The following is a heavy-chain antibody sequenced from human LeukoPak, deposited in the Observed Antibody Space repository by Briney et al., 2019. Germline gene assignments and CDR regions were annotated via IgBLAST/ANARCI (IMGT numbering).Heavy chain of an antibody. CDR2: IYYSGSA. D-gene: IGHD3-10*02. CDR1: GGSISTYY. Sequence: SETLSLTCTVSGGSISTYYWNWIRQPPGQGLEWMGYIYYSGSANYNPSLKSRVTISVDTSKNQFSLKLSSVTAADTAVYYCATYYVGVGGRGHWGPGTLVTVSS. CDR3: ATYYVGVGGRGH. V-gene: IGHV4-59*01. J-gene: IGHJ4*02.